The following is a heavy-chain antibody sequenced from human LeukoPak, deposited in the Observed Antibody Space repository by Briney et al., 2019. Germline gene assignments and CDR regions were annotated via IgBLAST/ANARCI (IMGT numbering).Heavy chain of an antibody. CDR3: ARVTYSKSGYEYYYYYYMDV. J-gene: IGHJ6*03. CDR1: GASASSSNYY. Sequence: SETLSLTCTVSGASASSSNYYWGWIRQPPGKGLEWVGSVYYTGSTYHNPSLKSRVTISVDTSKNQFSLKLSSVTAADTAVYYCARVTYSKSGYEYYYYYYMDVWGKGTTVTVSS. V-gene: IGHV4-39*07. D-gene: IGHD5-12*01. CDR2: VYYTGST.